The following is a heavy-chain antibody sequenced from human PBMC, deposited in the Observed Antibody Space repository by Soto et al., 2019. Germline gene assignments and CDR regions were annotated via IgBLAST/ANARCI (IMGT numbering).Heavy chain of an antibody. J-gene: IGHJ6*02. CDR2: ISYDGSNK. CDR3: AKSYVWGSYPLYGMHX. CDR1: GFTFSSYA. D-gene: IGHD3-16*02. V-gene: IGHV3-30-3*02. Sequence: PGGSLRLSCAASGFTFSSYAMHWVRQAPGKGLEWVSVISYDGSNKYYADSVKVRFTISRDNSKNTLYLQMNSLRAEDTAVYYCAKSYVWGSYPLYGMHXWGQATTVTVS.